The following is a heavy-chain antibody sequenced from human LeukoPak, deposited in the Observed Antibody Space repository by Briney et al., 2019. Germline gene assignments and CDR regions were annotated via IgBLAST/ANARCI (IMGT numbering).Heavy chain of an antibody. Sequence: GGSLRLSCAASRFIFNTYAVNWVRQAPGKGLEWVSAISGNGDITYYADSVRGRFTISRDNSKNTLYLQMNSLRAEDTAVYYCARVKRDCSGGSCYSYDYWGQGTLVTVSS. CDR2: ISGNGDIT. V-gene: IGHV3-23*01. D-gene: IGHD2-15*01. CDR1: RFIFNTYA. CDR3: ARVKRDCSGGSCYSYDY. J-gene: IGHJ4*02.